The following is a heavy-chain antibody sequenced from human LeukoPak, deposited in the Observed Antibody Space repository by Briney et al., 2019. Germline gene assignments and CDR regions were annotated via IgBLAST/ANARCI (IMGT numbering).Heavy chain of an antibody. CDR2: VDPEDGET. J-gene: IGHJ3*02. D-gene: IGHD1-1*01. CDR3: ASQTGTRDDAFDI. V-gene: IGHV1-69-2*01. CDR1: GYTFTDYY. Sequence: GASVKVSCKASGYTFTDYYMHWVQQAPGKGLEWMGRVDPEDGETIYAEKFQGRVTITADTSTDTAYMELSSLRSEDTAVYYCASQTGTRDDAFDIWGQGTMVTVSS.